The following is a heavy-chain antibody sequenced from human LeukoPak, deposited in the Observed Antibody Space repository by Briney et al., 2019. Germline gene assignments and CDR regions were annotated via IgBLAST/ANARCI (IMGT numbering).Heavy chain of an antibody. CDR1: GGSISSYY. CDR3: ARDSGGTDQGVDAFHI. Sequence: SETLSLTCTVSGGSISSYYWSWIRQPAGKGLEWIGRIYTSGSTNYNPPLKSRVTMSVDTSKNQFSLKLSSVTAADTAVYYCARDSGGTDQGVDAFHIWGQGTMVTVSS. D-gene: IGHD2-15*01. J-gene: IGHJ3*02. CDR2: IYTSGST. V-gene: IGHV4-4*07.